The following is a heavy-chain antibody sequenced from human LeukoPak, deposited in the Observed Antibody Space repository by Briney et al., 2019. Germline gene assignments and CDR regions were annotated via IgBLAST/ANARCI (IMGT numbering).Heavy chain of an antibody. Sequence: GASVKVSCKASGYTFTGYYMHWVRQAPGQGLEWMGWINPNSGGTNYAQKFQGRVTMTRDTSISTAYMELSRLRSDDTAVYYCARDLGDEALITMVRGVIYWGQGTLVTVSS. CDR2: INPNSGGT. J-gene: IGHJ4*02. CDR1: GYTFTGYY. CDR3: ARDLGDEALITMVRGVIY. D-gene: IGHD3-10*01. V-gene: IGHV1-2*02.